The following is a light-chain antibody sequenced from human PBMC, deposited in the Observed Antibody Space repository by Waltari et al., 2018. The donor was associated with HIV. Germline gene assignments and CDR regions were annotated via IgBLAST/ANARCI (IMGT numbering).Light chain of an antibody. CDR2: EVT. V-gene: IGLV2-8*01. CDR3: SSYSGSLVV. J-gene: IGLJ2*01. Sequence: QSALTQPPSASGSPGQSVTISCTGTSSDIGGHNFVSWYQQYPGTAPKLMIYEVTKRPSGVPNRFSGSKSGNTASLTVSGLQAEDEAQYYCSSYSGSLVVFGGGTTLTVL. CDR1: SSDIGGHNF.